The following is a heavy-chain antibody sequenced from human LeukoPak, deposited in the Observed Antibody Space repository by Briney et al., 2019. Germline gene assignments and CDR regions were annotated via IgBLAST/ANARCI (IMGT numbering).Heavy chain of an antibody. D-gene: IGHD4-11*01. CDR3: ARSNDYSNYGGFDY. Sequence: GGSLRLSCAASGFTFSSYEMNWVRQAPGKGLEWVSYISSSGSTIYYADSVKGRFTISRDNAKNSLYLQMNSLRAEDTAVYYCARSNDYSNYGGFDYWGQGTLVTVSS. CDR1: GFTFSSYE. J-gene: IGHJ4*02. CDR2: ISSSGSTI. V-gene: IGHV3-48*03.